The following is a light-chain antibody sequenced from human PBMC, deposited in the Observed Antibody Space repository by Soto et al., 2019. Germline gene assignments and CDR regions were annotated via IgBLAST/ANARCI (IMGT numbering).Light chain of an antibody. J-gene: IGKJ1*01. CDR1: QSVSSN. CDR2: GAS. CDR3: QQYGSWT. V-gene: IGKV3-20*01. Sequence: EVVMTQSPATLSVSPGERATLSCRASQSVSSNLAWYQQKPGQAPRLLIYGASNRATGIPDRFSGSGSGTDFTLTISRLEPEDFAVYYCQQYGSWTFGQGTKVDIK.